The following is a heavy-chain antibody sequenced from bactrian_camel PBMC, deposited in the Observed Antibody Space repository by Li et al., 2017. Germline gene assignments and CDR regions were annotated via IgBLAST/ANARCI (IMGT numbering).Heavy chain of an antibody. D-gene: IGHD4*01. Sequence: VQLVESGGGSVQPGGSLKLSCAVSGFSFSSYAMSWVRQGPGKGFEWVSGINSRGSITRYADSVKGRFTISRDNTKNTLHLQLDILNAEDTAMYYCATSPAYYSDYDFASALSLRFTYWGQGTQVTVS. J-gene: IGHJ4*01. V-gene: IGHV3S42*01. CDR2: INSRGSIT. CDR3: ATSPAYYSDYDFASALSLRFTY. CDR1: GFSFSSYA.